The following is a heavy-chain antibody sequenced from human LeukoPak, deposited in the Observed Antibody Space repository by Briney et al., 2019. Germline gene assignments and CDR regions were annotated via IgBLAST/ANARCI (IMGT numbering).Heavy chain of an antibody. CDR2: FYHSGST. V-gene: IGHV4-59*02. CDR1: GDGAYMNY. D-gene: IGHD6-19*01. Sequence: SQTLSPTSTLSGDGAYMNYCGGSPEPPRKGLGWIGYFYHSGSTNYNPSLKSRVTISVDTSKNQFSLKLNSLSAADTAVYYCATGSAGYRALYHWDQGILVTVSS. J-gene: IGHJ5*02. CDR3: ATGSAGYRALYH.